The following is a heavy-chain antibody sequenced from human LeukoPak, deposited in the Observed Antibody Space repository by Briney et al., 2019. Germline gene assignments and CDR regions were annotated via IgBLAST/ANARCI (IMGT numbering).Heavy chain of an antibody. CDR1: GYTFTGYY. CDR3: ARAVLVEYYYDSSGGNNWFDP. V-gene: IGHV1-2*02. D-gene: IGHD3-22*01. CDR2: INPNSGGT. Sequence: GASVKVSCKASGYTFTGYYMHWVRQAPGQGLEWMGWINPNSGGTNYAQKFQGRVTMTRDTSISTAYMELSRLRSDDTAVYYCARAVLVEYYYDSSGGNNWFDPWGQGTLVTVSS. J-gene: IGHJ5*02.